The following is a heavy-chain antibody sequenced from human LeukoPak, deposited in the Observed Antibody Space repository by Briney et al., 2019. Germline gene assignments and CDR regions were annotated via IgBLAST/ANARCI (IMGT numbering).Heavy chain of an antibody. CDR3: ARAGYCSSTSCSDFDY. CDR2: FYNTGST. D-gene: IGHD2-2*01. J-gene: IGHJ4*02. CDR1: GGSISSYY. Sequence: PSETLSLTCTISGGSISSYYWNWIRQTPGKGLEWIGCFYNTGSTDYNPSLKSRVTILADTSKNQFSLKLSSVTAADTAVYYCARAGYCSSTSCSDFDYWGQGTLVTVSS. V-gene: IGHV4-59*12.